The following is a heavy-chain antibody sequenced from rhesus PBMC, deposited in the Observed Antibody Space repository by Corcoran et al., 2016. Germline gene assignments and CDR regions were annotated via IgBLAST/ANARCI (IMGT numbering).Heavy chain of an antibody. CDR2: FSNGGGWT. V-gene: IGHV3-178*01. Sequence: EVQLVESGGGLAKPGGSLRLSCAASGFTFSDYYMDWVRQAPGEGVEWVSRFSNGGGWTLFADSVKGRFPNFQENAKNNLYFPMNSLRAEDTGVYYCARDKQDYWGQGVLVPVSS. CDR1: GFTFSDYY. J-gene: IGHJ4*01. CDR3: ARDKQDY.